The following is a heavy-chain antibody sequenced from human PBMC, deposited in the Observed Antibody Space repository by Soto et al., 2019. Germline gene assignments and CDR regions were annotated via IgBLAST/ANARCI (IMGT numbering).Heavy chain of an antibody. CDR1: GYSFTNFY. J-gene: IGHJ4*02. D-gene: IGHD3-22*01. CDR2: INPSTTST. Sequence: QVQLVQSGAEVKKPGASVKVSCKASGYSFTNFYVHWVRQAPGQGLEWMGIINPSTTSTVNAQKFQGRITMTRDTSTSTVYMELRSLRSDDTAVYYCARDPADSSGYYFDNWGQGTLVTVSS. V-gene: IGHV1-46*01. CDR3: ARDPADSSGYYFDN.